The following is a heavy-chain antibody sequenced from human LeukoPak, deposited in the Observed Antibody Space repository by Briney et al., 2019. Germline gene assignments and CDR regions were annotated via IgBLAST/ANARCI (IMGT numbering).Heavy chain of an antibody. CDR3: AREMATTDAFDI. V-gene: IGHV3-49*04. J-gene: IGHJ3*02. CDR2: IRSKAYGRTT. Sequence: GSLRLSCTTSGFTLGDYAMSWVRQAPGKGLEWVGFIRSKAYGRTTEYAASAKGRFTISRDDSRRIVYLQMNSLKTEDTAVYYCAREMATTDAFDIWGQGTMVTVSS. CDR1: GFTLGDYA. D-gene: IGHD5-24*01.